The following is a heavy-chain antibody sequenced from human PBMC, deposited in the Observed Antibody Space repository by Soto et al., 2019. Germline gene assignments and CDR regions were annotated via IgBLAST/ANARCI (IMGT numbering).Heavy chain of an antibody. CDR2: IYYSGNT. Sequence: SETLSLTCTVSGASISYHYWSWIRQSPGKALEWIGYIYYSGNTDYNPSLKSRATISVGTSKNQFSLKLTSVTAADTAVYYCARVKWELLVIFDYSGQGTLVTVSS. CDR1: GASISYHY. J-gene: IGHJ4*02. V-gene: IGHV4-59*11. CDR3: ARVKWELLVIFDY. D-gene: IGHD1-26*01.